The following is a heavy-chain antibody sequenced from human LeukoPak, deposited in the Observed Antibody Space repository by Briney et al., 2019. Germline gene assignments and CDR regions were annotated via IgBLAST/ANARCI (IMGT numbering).Heavy chain of an antibody. D-gene: IGHD3-3*01. V-gene: IGHV1-2*02. CDR3: ARPTTIFGVVNSLLFDY. CDR2: INPNSGGT. CDR1: GYTFTGYY. Sequence: ASVKVSCKASGYTFTGYYTHWVRQAPGQGLEWMGWINPNSGGTNYAQKFQGRVTMTRDTSISTAYMELSRLRSDDTAVYYCARPTTIFGVVNSLLFDYWGQGTLVTVSS. J-gene: IGHJ4*02.